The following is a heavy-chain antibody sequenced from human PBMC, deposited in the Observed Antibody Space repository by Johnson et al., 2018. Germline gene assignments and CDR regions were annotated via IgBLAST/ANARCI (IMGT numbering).Heavy chain of an antibody. CDR1: GFTFSNYW. CDR2: IKQDGSEK. J-gene: IGHJ6*03. Sequence: VQLVQSGGGLVQPGGSLRLSCAASGFTFSNYWMSWVRQAPGKGLEWVANIKQDGSEKHYVESVKGRFTISRDSAKSSLYLQMNSLRAEDTAVYYCARDQEQLVSGRYFYYSMDVWGKGTTVTFSS. D-gene: IGHD6-6*01. CDR3: ARDQEQLVSGRYFYYSMDV. V-gene: IGHV3-7*01.